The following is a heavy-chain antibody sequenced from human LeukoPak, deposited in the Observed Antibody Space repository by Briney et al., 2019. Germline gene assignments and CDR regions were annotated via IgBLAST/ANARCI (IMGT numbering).Heavy chain of an antibody. V-gene: IGHV4-34*01. CDR2: INHSRST. CDR3: ARTRQYYDYVWGSYRYSYFDY. CDR1: GGSFSGYY. D-gene: IGHD3-16*02. Sequence: SETLSLTCAVYGGSFSGYYWSWIRQPPGKGLEWIGEINHSRSTNYNPSLKSRVTISVDTSKNQFSLKLSSVTAADTAVYYCARTRQYYDYVWGSYRYSYFDYWGQGTLVTVSS. J-gene: IGHJ4*02.